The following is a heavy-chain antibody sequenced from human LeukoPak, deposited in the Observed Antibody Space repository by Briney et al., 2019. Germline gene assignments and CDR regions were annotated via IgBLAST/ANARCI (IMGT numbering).Heavy chain of an antibody. J-gene: IGHJ4*02. CDR3: ATPIVGIVVVPAAMGYFDY. CDR1: GGTFSSYA. V-gene: IGHV1-69*13. CDR2: IIPIFGTA. D-gene: IGHD2-2*01. Sequence: ASVKVSCKASGGTFSSYAISWVRQAPGQGLEWMGGIIPIFGTANYAQKFQGRVTITADESTSTAYMELSSLRSEDTAVYYCATPIVGIVVVPAAMGYFDYWGQGTLVTVSS.